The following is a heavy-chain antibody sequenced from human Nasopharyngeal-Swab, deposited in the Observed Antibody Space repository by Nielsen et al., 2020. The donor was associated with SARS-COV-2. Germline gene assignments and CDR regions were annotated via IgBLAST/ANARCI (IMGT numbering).Heavy chain of an antibody. CDR2: ISSSSSYI. D-gene: IGHD6-19*01. CDR1: GFTFSSFS. V-gene: IGHV3-21*01. Sequence: GESLKTSCAASGFTFSSFSMNWVRQAPGKGLEWVSSISSSSSYIYCADLVKGRFTISRDNAKNSLYLQMNSLRAEDTAVYYCARVFVAGTEPDYFDYWGQGTLVTVSS. J-gene: IGHJ4*02. CDR3: ARVFVAGTEPDYFDY.